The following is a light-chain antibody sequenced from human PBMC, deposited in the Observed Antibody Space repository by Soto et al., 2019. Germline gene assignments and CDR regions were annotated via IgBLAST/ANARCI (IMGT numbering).Light chain of an antibody. CDR2: WAS. Sequence: DIVMTQSPDSLAVSLGERATINCKSSQSVLYSSNNKNYLAWYQQKPGQPPKLLIYWASTRESGVPDRFSGSGSGIDFTLTISSLQAEDVAVYYCQQYYSTLPTFGQGTRLEIK. CDR3: QQYYSTLPT. J-gene: IGKJ5*01. CDR1: QSVLYSSNNKNY. V-gene: IGKV4-1*01.